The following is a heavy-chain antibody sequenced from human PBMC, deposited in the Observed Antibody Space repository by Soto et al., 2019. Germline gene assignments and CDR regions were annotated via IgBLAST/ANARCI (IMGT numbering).Heavy chain of an antibody. D-gene: IGHD3-10*01. CDR2: IWYDGSNK. CDR1: GFTFSSYG. V-gene: IGHV3-33*01. Sequence: PGGSLRLSCAASGFTFSSYGMHWVRQAPGKGLEWVAVIWYDGSNKYYADSVKGRFTISRDNSKNTLYLQMNSLRAEDTAVYYCARAQGSGSYENWFDPWGQGTLVTVSS. J-gene: IGHJ5*02. CDR3: ARAQGSGSYENWFDP.